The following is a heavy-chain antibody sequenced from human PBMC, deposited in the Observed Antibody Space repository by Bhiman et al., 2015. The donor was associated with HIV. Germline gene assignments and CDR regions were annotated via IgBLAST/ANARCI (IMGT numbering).Heavy chain of an antibody. J-gene: IGHJ4*02. D-gene: IGHD2-15*01. Sequence: QVQLVESGGGVVQPGRSLRLSCAASGFTFSSYAMHWVRQAPGKGLEWVAVISYDGSNKYYADSVKGRFTISRDNSKNTLYLQMNSLRAEDTAVYYCASNVVVVAATPSDYWGQGTLVTVSS. CDR2: ISYDGSNK. V-gene: IGHV3-30-3*01. CDR3: ASNVVVVAATPSDY. CDR1: GFTFSSYA.